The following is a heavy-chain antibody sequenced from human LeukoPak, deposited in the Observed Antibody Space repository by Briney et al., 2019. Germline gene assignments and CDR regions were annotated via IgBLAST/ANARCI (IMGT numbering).Heavy chain of an antibody. V-gene: IGHV1-69*13. CDR2: IIPIFGTA. CDR3: AIPDSYTYYFYY. CDR1: GDTLSSYA. J-gene: IGHJ4*01. Sequence: SVKVSCKASGDTLSSYAIRWVRQAPGLGLEWMKGIIPIFGTANYAQKFQGRVTITADDSTSTAYMERSSLRSEDTSVYYCAIPDSYTYYFYYWGLGTLGTVSS. D-gene: IGHD5-18*01.